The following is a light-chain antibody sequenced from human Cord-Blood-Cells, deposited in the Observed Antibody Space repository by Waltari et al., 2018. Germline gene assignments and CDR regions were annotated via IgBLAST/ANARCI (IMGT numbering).Light chain of an antibody. CDR3: CSYAGSSTWV. Sequence: QSAPTQPASVSGSPGQSITISCTGTSSDVGSYNLVSWYQQHPGKAPKLMIYEGSKRPSGVSNRFSGSKSGNTASLTISGLQAEDEADYYCCSYAGSSTWVFG. V-gene: IGLV2-23*01. CDR2: EGS. J-gene: IGLJ3*02. CDR1: SSDVGSYNL.